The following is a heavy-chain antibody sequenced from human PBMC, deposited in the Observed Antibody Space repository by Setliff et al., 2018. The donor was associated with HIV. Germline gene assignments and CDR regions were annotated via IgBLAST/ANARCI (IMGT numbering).Heavy chain of an antibody. CDR2: IYPGDSDT. J-gene: IGHJ3*01. CDR1: GYNFANYW. CDR3: ARQPSGFLNPKDSFDF. Sequence: GASLTISCKASGYNFANYWIGWVRQRPGKGLEWMGIIYPGDSDTKYSPSFQGQVSISADKSTSTAFLQWISLKASDTATYYCARQPSGFLNPKDSFDFWGQGTRVTVSS. V-gene: IGHV5-51*01.